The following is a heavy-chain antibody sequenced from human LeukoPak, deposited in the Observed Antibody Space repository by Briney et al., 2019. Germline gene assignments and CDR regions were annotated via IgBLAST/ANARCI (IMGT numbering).Heavy chain of an antibody. CDR3: ARRDKSGNWFDP. CDR2: IYYSGST. D-gene: IGHD3-3*01. V-gene: IGHV4-59*08. J-gene: IGHJ5*02. CDR1: GGSISSYY. Sequence: SESLSLTCTVSGGSISSYYWSWIRQPPGKGLEWIGYIYYSGSTNYNPSLKSRVTISVDTSKNQFSLKLSSVTAADTAVYYCARRDKSGNWFDPWGQGTLVTVSS.